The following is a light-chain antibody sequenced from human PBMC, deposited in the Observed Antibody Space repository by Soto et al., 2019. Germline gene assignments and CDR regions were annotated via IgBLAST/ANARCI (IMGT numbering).Light chain of an antibody. J-gene: IGLJ1*01. Sequence: QSVLTQPASVSGSPGQSITISCTGTSSDVGSYNLVSWYQQHPGKAPKLMIYEGSKRPSGVSNRFFGSKSGNTASLTISGLQAEDEADYYCCSYAGSSTLYVFGTGTKLTVL. CDR1: SSDVGSYNL. CDR2: EGS. CDR3: CSYAGSSTLYV. V-gene: IGLV2-23*01.